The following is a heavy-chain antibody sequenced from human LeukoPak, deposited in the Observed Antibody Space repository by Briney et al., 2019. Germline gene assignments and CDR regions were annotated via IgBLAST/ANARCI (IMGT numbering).Heavy chain of an antibody. CDR3: ARPTQTLMNDAFDI. Sequence: GGSLRLSCAASGFTFNSYSMNWVRQTPGKGLEWVSSISSSSGYINYADSVKGRFTISRDNAKNSLYLQVNSLRAEDTAVYYCARPTQTLMNDAFDIWGQGTTVTVSS. CDR2: ISSSSGYI. D-gene: IGHD3-16*01. V-gene: IGHV3-21*01. J-gene: IGHJ3*02. CDR1: GFTFNSYS.